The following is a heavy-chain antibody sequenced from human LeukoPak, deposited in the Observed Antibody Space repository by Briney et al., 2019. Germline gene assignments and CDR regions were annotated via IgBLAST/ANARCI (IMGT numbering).Heavy chain of an antibody. V-gene: IGHV3-53*01. Sequence: PGGSLRLSCAASGFTVSSNYMSWVRQAPGKGLEWVSVIYSGGSTYYADSVKGRFTISRDNSKNTLYLQMNSLRAEDTAVYYCSSTWGENFGTPPFDYWGQGTLVTVSS. D-gene: IGHD3-16*01. CDR3: SSTWGENFGTPPFDY. CDR2: IYSGGST. CDR1: GFTVSSNY. J-gene: IGHJ4*02.